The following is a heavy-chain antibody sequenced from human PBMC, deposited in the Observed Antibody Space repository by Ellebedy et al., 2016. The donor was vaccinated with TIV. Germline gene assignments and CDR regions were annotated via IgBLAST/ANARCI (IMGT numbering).Heavy chain of an antibody. D-gene: IGHD3-16*01. CDR1: GGSFSGYY. J-gene: IGHJ5*02. V-gene: IGHV4-34*01. CDR3: ARVRSLYYDYVPPANWFDP. Sequence: SETLSLTXAVYGGSFSGYYWSWIRQPPGKGLEWIGEINHSGSTNYNPSLKSRVTISVDTSKNQFSLKLSSVTAADTAVYYCARVRSLYYDYVPPANWFDPWGQGTLVTVSS. CDR2: INHSGST.